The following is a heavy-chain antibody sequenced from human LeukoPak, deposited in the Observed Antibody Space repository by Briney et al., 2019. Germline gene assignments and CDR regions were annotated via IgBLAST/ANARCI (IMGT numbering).Heavy chain of an antibody. CDR3: ARDPQYSGYGVYYYYGMDV. V-gene: IGHV3-21*01. CDR1: GFTFSSYS. Sequence: GGSLRLSCAATGFTFSSYSMNWVRQAPGKGLEWVSSISAGSNYIYYADSVRGRFTISRDNAKNSLYLQMGSLRAEDTAVYYCARDPQYSGYGVYYYYGMDVWGQGTTVTVSS. D-gene: IGHD5-12*01. CDR2: ISAGSNYI. J-gene: IGHJ6*02.